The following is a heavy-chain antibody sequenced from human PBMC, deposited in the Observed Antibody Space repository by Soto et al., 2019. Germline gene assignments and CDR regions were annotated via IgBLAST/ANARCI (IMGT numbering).Heavy chain of an antibody. Sequence: SETLSLTCTVSGGSIGSDYWNWIRQPPGKGLEWIGYIHSGSTTYSASLRSRVTISVDTSKNQFSLKLSSVTAADTAVYYCARHDYYDSSGYPYWGQGTLVTVSS. V-gene: IGHV4-59*08. J-gene: IGHJ4*02. CDR1: GGSIGSDY. D-gene: IGHD3-22*01. CDR3: ARHDYYDSSGYPY. CDR2: IHSGST.